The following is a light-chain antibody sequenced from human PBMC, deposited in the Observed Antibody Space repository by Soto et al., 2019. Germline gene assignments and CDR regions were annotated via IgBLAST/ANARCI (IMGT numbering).Light chain of an antibody. CDR1: SSDVGSYYF. CDR2: DVT. CDR3: KSYAGSNTYV. Sequence: QSVLAQPRSVSGSPGQSVTISCTGTSSDVGSYYFVSWYQQHPGKAPKIMIYDVTKRPSGVPDRFSGSKSGNTASLTISGLQAEDEADYFCKSYAGSNTYVFGSGTKVTVL. V-gene: IGLV2-11*01. J-gene: IGLJ1*01.